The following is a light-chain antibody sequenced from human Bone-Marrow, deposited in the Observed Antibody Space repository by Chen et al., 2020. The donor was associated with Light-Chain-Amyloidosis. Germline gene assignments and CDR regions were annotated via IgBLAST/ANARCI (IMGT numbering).Light chain of an antibody. V-gene: IGKV4-1*01. CDR2: WTS. CDR1: QSIFYSSTNKNY. CDR3: KQYVAPPLT. J-gene: IGKJ4*01. Sequence: DIVMTQSPDSLAVSLGERAIINCKSSQSIFYSSTNKNYLAWYQQKAGQPPKLLIAWTSTRQSGVPDRFRGSGSGRDFTLTISCMQAEDVAVYFCKQYVAPPLTFGGGTKVEIK.